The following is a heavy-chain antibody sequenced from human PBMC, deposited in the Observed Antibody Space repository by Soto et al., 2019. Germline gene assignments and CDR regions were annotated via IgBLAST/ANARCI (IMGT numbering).Heavy chain of an antibody. Sequence: QVQLVQSGAEVKTPGSSVKVSCKSSGGTFSSFINYPINWVRQAPGQGLEWMGGIVPNVGTVNYAQKFRGKVTITADKSTGTAYMELSSLISEDTALYYCARRDTSGFLRYFDNWGQGTQVTVSS. CDR2: IVPNVGTV. CDR1: GGTFSSFINYP. D-gene: IGHD3-3*01. CDR3: ARRDTSGFLRYFDN. V-gene: IGHV1-69*06. J-gene: IGHJ4*02.